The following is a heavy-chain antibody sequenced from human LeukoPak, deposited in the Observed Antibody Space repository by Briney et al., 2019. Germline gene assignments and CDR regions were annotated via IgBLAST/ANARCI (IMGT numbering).Heavy chain of an antibody. CDR1: GGTFSSYA. V-gene: IGHV1-69*04. Sequence: SVKVSCKASGGTFSSYAISWVQQAPGQGLEWMGRIIPILGIANDAQKFQGRVTITADKSTSTAHMELSSLRSEDTAVYYCARAVGTHGFSDYYYYGMDVWGQGTTVTVSS. CDR3: ARAVGTHGFSDYYYYGMDV. CDR2: IIPILGIA. J-gene: IGHJ6*02. D-gene: IGHD4-23*01.